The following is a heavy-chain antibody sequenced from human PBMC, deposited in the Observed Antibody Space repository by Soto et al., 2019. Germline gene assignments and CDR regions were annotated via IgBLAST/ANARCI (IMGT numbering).Heavy chain of an antibody. CDR3: ARDASGTTSFLAS. V-gene: IGHV3-33*01. CDR2: IWLDGSER. CDR1: GFMFGTSG. Sequence: PGGSLILSCEASGFMFGTSGMHWVRQAPGKGLEWVSGIWLDGSERYYSDSVKGRFTISRDNSKNTLFLQMNSLRVEDTAVYFCARDASGTTSFLASWGQGTLVTVSS. D-gene: IGHD1-1*01. J-gene: IGHJ5*01.